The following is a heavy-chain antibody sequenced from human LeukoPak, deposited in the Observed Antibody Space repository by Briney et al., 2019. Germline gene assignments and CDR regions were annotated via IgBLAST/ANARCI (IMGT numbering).Heavy chain of an antibody. D-gene: IGHD4-17*01. CDR3: AREAVTTIYYYYMDV. J-gene: IGHJ6*03. CDR2: MNPNSGNT. CDR1: GYTFTSYD. Sequence: GASVKVSCKASGYTFTSYDINWVRQATGQGLEWMGWMNPNSGNTGYAQKFQGRVTIARNTSISTAYMELSSLRSEDTAVYYCAREAVTTIYYYYMDVWGKGTTVTVSS. V-gene: IGHV1-8*03.